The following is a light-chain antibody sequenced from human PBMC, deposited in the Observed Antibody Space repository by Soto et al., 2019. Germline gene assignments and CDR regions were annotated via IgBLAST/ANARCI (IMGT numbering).Light chain of an antibody. CDR1: QSVSSN. V-gene: IGKV3-15*01. CDR2: GAS. CDR3: KQYTNWPPWT. J-gene: IGKJ1*01. Sequence: IVMTQSPATLSVSPGERTTLSCRASQSVSSNLAWYQRRPGQAPRLIIHGASTRATGIPARFSGSGSGTEFTLTISSLQAEDFAVYYCKQYTNWPPWTFGQGTKVEIK.